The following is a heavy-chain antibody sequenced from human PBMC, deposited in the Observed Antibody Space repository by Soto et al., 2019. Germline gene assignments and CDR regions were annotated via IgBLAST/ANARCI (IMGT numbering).Heavy chain of an antibody. CDR3: XSXAFEYSSPDY. CDR1: GFTFSDYY. Sequence: GSLRLSCAASGFTFSDYYMSWIRQAPGKGLEWVSYISSSSSYTNYADSVKGRFTMSRDNAKNSLYLQMNSLRAEDTAVYYXXSXAFEYSSPDYWGQETLVTVSS. D-gene: IGHD6-6*01. J-gene: IGHJ4*02. V-gene: IGHV3-11*06. CDR2: ISSSSSYT.